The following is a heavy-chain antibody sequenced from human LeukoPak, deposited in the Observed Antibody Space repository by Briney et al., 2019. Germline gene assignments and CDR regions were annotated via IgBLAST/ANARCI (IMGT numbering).Heavy chain of an antibody. CDR1: GFTFSSYA. CDR2: ISGSGGST. D-gene: IGHD2-21*02. CDR3: AKDLSVVVVTASDAFDI. V-gene: IGHV3-23*01. Sequence: PGGSLRLSCAASGFTFSSYAMSWVRQAPGKGLEWVSAISGSGGSTYYADSVKGRFTISRDNSKNTLYLQMNSLRAEDTAVYYCAKDLSVVVVTASDAFDIWGQGTMVTVSS. J-gene: IGHJ3*02.